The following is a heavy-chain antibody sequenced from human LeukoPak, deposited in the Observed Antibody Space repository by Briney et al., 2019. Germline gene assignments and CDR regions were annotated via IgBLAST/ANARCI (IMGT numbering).Heavy chain of an antibody. V-gene: IGHV4-38-2*02. CDR2: SYRSGTT. CDR1: GYSISTAYY. D-gene: IGHD6-19*01. CDR3: ARAGRSSGWYIFYYFDY. J-gene: IGHJ4*02. Sequence: SETLSLTCTVSGYSISTAYYWGWIRQTPDKGLEWIGSSYRSGTTYYSPSLKSRVTISLDTSKNQFSLKLSSVTAADTAVYYCARAGRSSGWYIFYYFDYWGQGTLVTVSS.